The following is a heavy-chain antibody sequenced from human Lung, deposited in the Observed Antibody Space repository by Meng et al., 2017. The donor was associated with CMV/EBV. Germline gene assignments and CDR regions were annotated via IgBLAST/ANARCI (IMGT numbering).Heavy chain of an antibody. V-gene: IGHV5-51*01. J-gene: IGHJ3*02. CDR1: GDTFTTSW. CDR2: IYPADSDT. Sequence: GEXXKISCTGSGDTFTTSWIGWARQMPGKGLEWMGIIYPADSDTIYSLSFEGQVTLSADKSINTVYMRWSSLKASDTAIYYCAGWERVGDAFDIWGQGKMVTVSS. CDR3: AGWERVGDAFDI. D-gene: IGHD1-26*01.